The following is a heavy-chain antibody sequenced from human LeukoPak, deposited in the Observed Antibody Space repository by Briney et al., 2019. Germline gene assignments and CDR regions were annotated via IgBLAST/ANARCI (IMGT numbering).Heavy chain of an antibody. CDR3: ARATDGIHLREWPLFEY. CDR1: HFSISSGYY. J-gene: IGHJ4*02. CDR2: IFHSGSN. D-gene: IGHD5-18*01. Sequence: SETLSLTCSVSHFSISSGYYWAWIRQPPGKGLEWIGHIFHSGSNTRNPSLESRLTISVDTPNNQFSLHLTSVTAADTAVYYCARATDGIHLREWPLFEYWGPGIVVTVSS. V-gene: IGHV4-38-2*02.